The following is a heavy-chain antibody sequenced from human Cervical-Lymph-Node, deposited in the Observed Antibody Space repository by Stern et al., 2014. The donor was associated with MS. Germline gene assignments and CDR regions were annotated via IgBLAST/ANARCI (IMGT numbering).Heavy chain of an antibody. D-gene: IGHD2-15*01. V-gene: IGHV3-21*01. CDR1: GFTFKNYA. CDR3: ARVNSRILYGMDV. Sequence: EVQLVESGGGLVKTGGSLRLSCTASGFTFKNYAMNWVRQAPGKGLEWVSSISTRSSNIYYADSVGGRFTISRDNAQNSLYLQMDSLRGDDTAVYYCARVNSRILYGMDVWGQGTTVTVSS. CDR2: ISTRSSNI. J-gene: IGHJ6*02.